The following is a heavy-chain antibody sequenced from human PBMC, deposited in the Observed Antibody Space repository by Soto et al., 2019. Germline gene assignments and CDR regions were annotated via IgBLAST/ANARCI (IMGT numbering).Heavy chain of an antibody. D-gene: IGHD3-3*01. V-gene: IGHV4-59*08. CDR3: ARQLSTRIDFWSGYAVWFDP. CDR1: GASFSRYY. CDR2: IYEHQSGST. J-gene: IGHJ5*02. Sequence: TSETLSLTCTVSGASFSRYYWTWIRQSPGKGLEWIGSIYEHQSGSTNFNPSVKSRATISVDTSKNQFSLKLSSVTAADTAVYFCARQLSTRIDFWSGYAVWFDPWGQGTLVTVSS.